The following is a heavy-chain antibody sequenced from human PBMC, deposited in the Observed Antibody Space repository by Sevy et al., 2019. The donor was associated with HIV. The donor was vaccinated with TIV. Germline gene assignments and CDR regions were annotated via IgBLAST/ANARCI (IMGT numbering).Heavy chain of an antibody. CDR2: IYYGGST. J-gene: IGHJ6*02. V-gene: IGHV4-39*01. D-gene: IGHD4-4*01. CDR3: AGTVTTYYYYGMDV. Sequence: SETLSLTCTVSGGSISSSSYYWGWIRQPPGKGLEWIGSIYYGGSTYYNPSLKSRVTISVDTSKNQFSLKLSSVTAADTAVYYCAGTVTTYYYYGMDVWGQGTTVTVSS. CDR1: GGSISSSSYY.